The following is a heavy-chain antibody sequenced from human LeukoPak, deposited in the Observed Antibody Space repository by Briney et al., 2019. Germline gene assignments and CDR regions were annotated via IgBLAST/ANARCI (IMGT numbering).Heavy chain of an antibody. D-gene: IGHD6-13*01. CDR2: IYSGGST. CDR1: GFTVSSNY. Sequence: GGSLRLSCAASGFTVSSNYMSWVRQAPGKGLEWVSVIYSGGSTYYADSVKGRFTIPRDNSKNTLYLQMNSLRAEDTAVYYCARVVAAAQYYYYGMDVWGQGTTVTVSS. V-gene: IGHV3-53*01. CDR3: ARVVAAAQYYYYGMDV. J-gene: IGHJ6*02.